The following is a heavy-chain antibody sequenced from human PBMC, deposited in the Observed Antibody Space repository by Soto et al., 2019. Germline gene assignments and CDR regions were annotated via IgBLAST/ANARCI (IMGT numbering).Heavy chain of an antibody. CDR2: ISGSGGST. D-gene: IGHD5-18*01. Sequence: GGSLRLSCAASGFTFSSYAMSWVRQAPGEGLEWVSGISGSGGSTYCVDSVKGRFTISRDNSKNTLYLQMNSLRAEDTAVYYCAKDFGYNYGYDAFDIWGQGTMVTVSS. J-gene: IGHJ3*02. V-gene: IGHV3-23*01. CDR1: GFTFSSYA. CDR3: AKDFGYNYGYDAFDI.